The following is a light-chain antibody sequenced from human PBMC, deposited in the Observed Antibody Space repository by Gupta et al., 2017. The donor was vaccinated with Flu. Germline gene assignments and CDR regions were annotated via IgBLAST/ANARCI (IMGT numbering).Light chain of an antibody. V-gene: IGKV2-30*01. CDR1: QSLVFSDGNTY. J-gene: IGKJ1*01. Sequence: DVVLTQSPLSLSVTLGQPASISCRSSQSLVFSDGNTYLNWFQQRPGQSPRRLIHNISKQDSGVPDRFSGSGSGTDFTLTISRVEAEDVGVYYCMQGRQWLWTFGQGTKVEIK. CDR3: MQGRQWLWT. CDR2: NIS.